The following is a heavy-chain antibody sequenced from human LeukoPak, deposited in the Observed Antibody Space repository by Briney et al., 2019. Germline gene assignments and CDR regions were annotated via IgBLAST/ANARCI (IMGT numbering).Heavy chain of an antibody. D-gene: IGHD6-19*01. CDR1: GFTVSSNY. CDR3: ARSYSSGWYVGDWFDP. CDR2: IYSGGST. J-gene: IGHJ5*02. Sequence: SGGSLRLSCAASGFTVSSNYMSWVRQAPGKGLEWVSVIYSGGSTYYADSVKGRFTISRDNSKNTLYLQMNSLRAEDTAVYYCARSYSSGWYVGDWFDPWGQGTLVTVSS. V-gene: IGHV3-53*01.